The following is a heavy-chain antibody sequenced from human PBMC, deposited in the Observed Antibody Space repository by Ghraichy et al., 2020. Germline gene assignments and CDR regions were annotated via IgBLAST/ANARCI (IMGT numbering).Heavy chain of an antibody. J-gene: IGHJ4*02. CDR1: GFTFSSYA. CDR3: AKFPVFGVVKIYYFDY. CDR2: ISGSGGST. Sequence: GGSLRLSCAASGFTFSSYAMSWVRQAPGKGLEWVSAISGSGGSTYYADSVKGRFTISRDNSKNTLYLQMNSLRAEDTAVYYCAKFPVFGVVKIYYFDYWGQGTLVTVSS. D-gene: IGHD3-3*01. V-gene: IGHV3-23*01.